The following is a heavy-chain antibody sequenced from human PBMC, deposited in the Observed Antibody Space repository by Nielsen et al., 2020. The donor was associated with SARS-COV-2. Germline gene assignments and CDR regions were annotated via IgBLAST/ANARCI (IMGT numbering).Heavy chain of an antibody. CDR2: ISAYNGNT. CDR3: ARDFEQQLDY. Sequence: ASVKVSCKASGYTFTSYAMHWVRQAPGQGLEWMGWISAYNGNTNYAQKLQGRVTMTTDTSTSTAYMELRSLRSDDTAVYYCARDFEQQLDYWGQGTLVTVSS. CDR1: GYTFTSYA. V-gene: IGHV1-18*01. D-gene: IGHD6-13*01. J-gene: IGHJ4*02.